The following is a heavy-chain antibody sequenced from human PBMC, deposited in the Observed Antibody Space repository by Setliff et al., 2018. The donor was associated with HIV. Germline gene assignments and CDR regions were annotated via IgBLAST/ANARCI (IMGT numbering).Heavy chain of an antibody. V-gene: IGHV1-69*05. CDR1: GGTFSSYA. D-gene: IGHD3-22*01. J-gene: IGHJ4*02. Sequence: GASVKVSCKASGGTFSSYAISWVRQAPGQGLEWMGGIIPVFGTANYAQKFQDRVTFTTAESTVYMEVSSLRSDDTAVYYCARGYYDSSWYYFDYWGQGTLVTVS. CDR2: IIPVFGTA. CDR3: ARGYYDSSWYYFDY.